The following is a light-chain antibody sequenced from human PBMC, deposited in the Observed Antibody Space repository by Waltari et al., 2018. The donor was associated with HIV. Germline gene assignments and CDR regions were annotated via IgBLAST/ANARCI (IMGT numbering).Light chain of an antibody. CDR2: GNS. CDR1: SSHIGAGYD. CDR3: QSYDSSLTVVI. J-gene: IGLJ2*01. Sequence: QSVLTQPPSVSGAPGQRVTTSCTGSSSHIGAGYDLHWYQQVPGTAPKLLIFGNSNRPSGVPDRFSGSKSATSASLAITGLQAEDEADYYCQSYDSSLTVVIFGGGTKLTVL. V-gene: IGLV1-40*01.